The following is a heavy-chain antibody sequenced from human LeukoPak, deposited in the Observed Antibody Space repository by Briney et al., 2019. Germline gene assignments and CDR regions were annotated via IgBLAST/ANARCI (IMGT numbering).Heavy chain of an antibody. CDR1: GGSISSYY. CDR2: IYTSGST. Sequence: NTSETLSLTCTVSGGSISSYYWSWIRQPAGKGLEWIGRIYTSGSTNYNPSLKSRVTMSVDTSKNQFSLKLSSVTAADTAVYYCARGNTAMVKRAFDIWGQGTMVTVSS. D-gene: IGHD5-18*01. V-gene: IGHV4-4*07. CDR3: ARGNTAMVKRAFDI. J-gene: IGHJ3*02.